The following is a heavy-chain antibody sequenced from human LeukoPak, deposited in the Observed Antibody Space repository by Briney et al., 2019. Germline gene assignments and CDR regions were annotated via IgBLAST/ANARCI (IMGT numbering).Heavy chain of an antibody. D-gene: IGHD5-18*01. Sequence: GSLRLSCAASGFSITSHYMTWVRPAPGKGLEWVSVIYTGGSTYYTDSVKGRFTISRDIPKNTVYLQMDNLRAEDTALYHCARAAYSYGLAPWGQGTLVTVSS. V-gene: IGHV3-53*01. CDR2: IYTGGST. CDR1: GFSITSHY. J-gene: IGHJ4*02. CDR3: ARAAYSYGLAP.